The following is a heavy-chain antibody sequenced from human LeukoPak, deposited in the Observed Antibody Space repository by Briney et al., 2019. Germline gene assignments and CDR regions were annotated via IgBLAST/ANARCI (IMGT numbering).Heavy chain of an antibody. V-gene: IGHV1-18*01. J-gene: IGHJ4*02. CDR2: ISAYNGNT. Sequence: ASVKVSCKASGYTFTSYGISWVRQAPGQGLEWMGWISAYNGNTNYAQKLQGRVTMTTDTSTSTAYMELRSLRSDDTAVYYCARDDFYPSYGPLGYWGQGTLVTVSS. D-gene: IGHD3-3*01. CDR1: GYTFTSYG. CDR3: ARDDFYPSYGPLGY.